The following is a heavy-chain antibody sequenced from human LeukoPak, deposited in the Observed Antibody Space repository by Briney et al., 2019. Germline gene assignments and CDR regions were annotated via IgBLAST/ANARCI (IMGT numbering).Heavy chain of an antibody. V-gene: IGHV3-74*01. D-gene: IGHD3-22*01. Sequence: GGSLRLSCAASGFTFSSYWMHWVRQAPGKGLVWVSRIKSDGSTNYADSVKGRFTISKDNAKNTVSLQMNSLRAEDTGVYYCARAPSEIGGYYPEYFRHWGQGTLVTVSS. J-gene: IGHJ1*01. CDR1: GFTFSSYW. CDR3: ARAPSEIGGYYPEYFRH. CDR2: IKSDGST.